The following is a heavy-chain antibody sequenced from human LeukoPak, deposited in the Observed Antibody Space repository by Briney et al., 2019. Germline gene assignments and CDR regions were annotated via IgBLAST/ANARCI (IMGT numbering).Heavy chain of an antibody. D-gene: IGHD6-13*01. Sequence: SETLSLTCTVSGGSISSYYWSWIRQPPGKGLEWIGYIYYSGSTNYKPSLKSRVTISVDTSKNQFSLHLNSVIPEDTAIYYCARDEDGAPARNFDSWGQGILVTVSS. CDR1: GGSISSYY. V-gene: IGHV4-59*12. J-gene: IGHJ4*02. CDR2: IYYSGST. CDR3: ARDEDGAPARNFDS.